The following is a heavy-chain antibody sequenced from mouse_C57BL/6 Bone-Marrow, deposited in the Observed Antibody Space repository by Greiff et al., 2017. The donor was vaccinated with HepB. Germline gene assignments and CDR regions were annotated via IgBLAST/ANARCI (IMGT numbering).Heavy chain of an antibody. CDR1: GYTFTDYN. CDR2: INPNNGGT. Sequence: EVQLQESGPELVKPGASVKIPCKASGYTFTDYNMDWVKQSHGKSLEWIGDINPNNGGTIYNQKFKGKATLTVDKSSSTAYMELRSLTSEDTAVYYCARAGGGYYEGVFAYWGQGTLVTVSA. D-gene: IGHD2-3*01. J-gene: IGHJ3*01. CDR3: ARAGGGYYEGVFAY. V-gene: IGHV1-18*01.